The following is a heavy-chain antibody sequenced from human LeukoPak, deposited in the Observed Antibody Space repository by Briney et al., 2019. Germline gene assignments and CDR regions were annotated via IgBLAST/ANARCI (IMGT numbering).Heavy chain of an antibody. CDR2: ISGSGGST. Sequence: GGSLRLSCAASGFTFSSYAMSWVRQALGKGLEWVSAISGSGGSTYYADSVKGRFTISRDNSKNTLYLQMNSLRAEDTAVYYCAKGWYCSGGSCYHTNYFDYWGQGTLVTVSS. CDR1: GFTFSSYA. J-gene: IGHJ4*02. CDR3: AKGWYCSGGSCYHTNYFDY. D-gene: IGHD2-15*01. V-gene: IGHV3-23*01.